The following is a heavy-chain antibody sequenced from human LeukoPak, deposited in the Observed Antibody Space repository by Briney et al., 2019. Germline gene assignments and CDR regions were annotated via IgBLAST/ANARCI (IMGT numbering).Heavy chain of an antibody. Sequence: GGSLRLSCAASGFTFSSYDMHWVRQATGKGLEWVSAIGTAGDTYYPGSVKGRFTISRENAKNSLYLQMNSLRAGDTAVYYCARESAVAGVFDYWGQGTLVTVSS. D-gene: IGHD6-19*01. CDR2: IGTAGDT. J-gene: IGHJ4*02. V-gene: IGHV3-13*01. CDR3: ARESAVAGVFDY. CDR1: GFTFSSYD.